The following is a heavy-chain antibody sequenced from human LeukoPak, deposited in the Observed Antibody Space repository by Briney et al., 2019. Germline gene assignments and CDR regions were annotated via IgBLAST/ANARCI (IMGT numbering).Heavy chain of an antibody. V-gene: IGHV3-23*01. CDR3: AIPPGLGVADFDY. CDR1: RFTFSTYT. Sequence: PGGSLRLSCAASRFTFSTYTMAWVRQVPGKGLEWVSAISGSGGSTYYADSVKGRFTISRDNSKNTLYLQMNSLRAEDTAVYYCAIPPGLGVADFDYWGQGTLVTVSS. CDR2: ISGSGGST. J-gene: IGHJ4*02. D-gene: IGHD5-12*01.